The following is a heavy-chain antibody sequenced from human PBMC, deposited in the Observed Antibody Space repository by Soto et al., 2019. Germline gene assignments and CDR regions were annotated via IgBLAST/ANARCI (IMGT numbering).Heavy chain of an antibody. CDR2: INTNTGNP. CDR3: ARDGHGDYIYYYYGMDV. J-gene: IGHJ6*02. CDR1: GYTFTSYA. V-gene: IGHV7-4-1*01. D-gene: IGHD4-17*01. Sequence: QVQLVQSGSELKKPGASVKVSCKASGYTFTSYAMNWVRQAPGQGLEWMGWINTNTGNPTYAQGFTGRFVFSLDTSVSTAYLQICSLKAEDTAVYYCARDGHGDYIYYYYGMDVWGQGTTVTVSS.